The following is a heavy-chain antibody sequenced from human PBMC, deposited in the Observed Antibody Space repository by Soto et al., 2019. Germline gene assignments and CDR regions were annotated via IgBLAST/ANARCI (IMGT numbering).Heavy chain of an antibody. D-gene: IGHD2-15*01. CDR1: GLTISNAW. J-gene: IGHJ6*02. CDR3: TTGSVEGV. V-gene: IGHV3-15*07. Sequence: EVQLVESGGGFIYPGGSLRLSCAASGLTISNAWMNWVRQAPGKGLEWVGRIKTNTEGGTTDYAAAAKGRFTVSRDDSKSTLYLQMNSLKTEDTAVYYCTTGSVEGVWGQWTTVTVSS. CDR2: IKTNTEGGTT.